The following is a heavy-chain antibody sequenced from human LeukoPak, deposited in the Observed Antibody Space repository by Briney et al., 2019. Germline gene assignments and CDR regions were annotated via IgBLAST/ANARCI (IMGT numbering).Heavy chain of an antibody. J-gene: IGHJ6*03. CDR2: MNPNNGNT. Sequence: ASVKVSCKASGYTFTRYDTNWVRQATGQGLEWMGWMNPNNGNTGYAQKFQGRVTLTRDTSISTAYMELSSLGSEDTAVYYCARGPLYGSKNYYYYMDVWGKGTTVTVSS. D-gene: IGHD3-10*01. V-gene: IGHV1-8*02. CDR3: ARGPLYGSKNYYYYMDV. CDR1: GYTFTRYD.